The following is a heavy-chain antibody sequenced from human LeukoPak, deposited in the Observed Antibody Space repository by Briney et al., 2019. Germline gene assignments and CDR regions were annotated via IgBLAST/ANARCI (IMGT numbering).Heavy chain of an antibody. CDR1: GGSFSGYY. CDR3: AREASAYDYVWGSYRAFDY. D-gene: IGHD3-16*02. Sequence: PSETLSLTCAVYGGSFSGYYWSWIRQPPGKGLEWIGEINHSGSTNYNPSLKSRVTISVDTSKNQFSPKLSSVTAADTAVYYCAREASAYDYVWGSYRAFDYWGQGTLVTVSS. CDR2: INHSGST. J-gene: IGHJ4*02. V-gene: IGHV4-34*01.